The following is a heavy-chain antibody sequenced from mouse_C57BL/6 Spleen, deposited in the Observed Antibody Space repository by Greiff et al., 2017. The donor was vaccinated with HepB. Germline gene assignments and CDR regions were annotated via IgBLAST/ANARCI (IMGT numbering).Heavy chain of an antibody. V-gene: IGHV1-50*01. CDR2: IDTSDSYT. D-gene: IGHD3-2*02. Sequence: QVQLQQPGAELVKPGASVKLSCKASGYTFTSYWMQWVKQRPGQGLEWIGEIDTSDSYTNYNQKFKGKATLTVDTSSSTAYMQLSSLTSEDSAVYYCARGGGSGYEAYWGQGTLVTVSA. CDR3: ARGGGSGYEAY. J-gene: IGHJ3*01. CDR1: GYTFTSYW.